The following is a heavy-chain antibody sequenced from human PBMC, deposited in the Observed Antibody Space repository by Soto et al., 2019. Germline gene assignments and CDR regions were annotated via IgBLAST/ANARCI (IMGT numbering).Heavy chain of an antibody. Sequence: SETLSLTCVVSGGSISSNSWWSWVRQPPGKGLEWIGEIYHNGSTNYKSSLKSRVIIKLDKSKNQFSLKMISVTAADTALYYCARARKGSGSDYCYHYGMDVWGKGTTVTVSS. V-gene: IGHV4-4*02. CDR1: GGSISSNSW. D-gene: IGHD3-3*01. CDR2: IYHNGST. CDR3: ARARKGSGSDYCYHYGMDV. J-gene: IGHJ6*04.